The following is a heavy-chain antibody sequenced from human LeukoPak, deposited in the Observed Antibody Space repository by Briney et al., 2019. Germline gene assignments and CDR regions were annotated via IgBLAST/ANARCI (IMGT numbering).Heavy chain of an antibody. CDR1: GFTFSSYA. CDR2: ISDSGGST. J-gene: IGHJ4*02. D-gene: IGHD6-19*01. CDR3: AKARYSSGWYTSYFDY. V-gene: IGHV3-23*01. Sequence: GGSLRLSCAASGFTFSSYAMSWVRQAPGKGLEWVSAISDSGGSTYYADSVKGRFTISRDNSKNTLYLQMNSLRAEDTAVYYCAKARYSSGWYTSYFDYWGQGTLVTVSS.